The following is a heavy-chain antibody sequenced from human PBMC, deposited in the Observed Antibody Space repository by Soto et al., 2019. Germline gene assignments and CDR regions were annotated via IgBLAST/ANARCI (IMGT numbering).Heavy chain of an antibody. V-gene: IGHV4-31*03. CDR2: IYYSGST. Sequence: QVQLQESGPGLVKPSQTLSLTCTVSGGSITSGGHYWSWIRQHPGKGLEWIGYIYYSGSTYYNPSLRCRLSRALDTSNNQLSLKLSSVTAADTAMYYCASGRAYYYSMDVWGQGTTVTVSS. CDR3: ASGRAYYYSMDV. J-gene: IGHJ6*02. CDR1: GGSITSGGHY.